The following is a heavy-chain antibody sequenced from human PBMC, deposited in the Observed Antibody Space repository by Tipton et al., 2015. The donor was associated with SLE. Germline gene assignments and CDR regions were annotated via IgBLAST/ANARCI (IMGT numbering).Heavy chain of an antibody. CDR2: INHSGST. CDR1: GGSFSGYY. V-gene: IGHV4-34*01. D-gene: IGHD3-9*01. Sequence: LRLSCAVYGGSFSGYYWSWIRQPPGKGLEWIGEINHSGSTNYNPSLKSRVTISVDTSKNQFSLKLSSVTAADTAVYYCARGLYDILTGYYFDYWGQGTLFTVSS. CDR3: ARGLYDILTGYYFDY. J-gene: IGHJ4*02.